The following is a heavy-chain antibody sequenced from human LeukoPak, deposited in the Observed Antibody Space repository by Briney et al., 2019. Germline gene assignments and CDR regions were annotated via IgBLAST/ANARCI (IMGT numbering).Heavy chain of an antibody. CDR1: GFTFSSYS. J-gene: IGHJ5*02. Sequence: PGGSLRLSCAASGFTFSSYSMDWVRQAPGKGLEWVSSISSSSSYIYYADSVKGRFTISRDNAKNSLYLQMNSLRAEDTAVYYCARDFTMVRGVSWFDPWGQGTLVTVSS. CDR2: ISSSSSYI. D-gene: IGHD3-10*01. CDR3: ARDFTMVRGVSWFDP. V-gene: IGHV3-21*01.